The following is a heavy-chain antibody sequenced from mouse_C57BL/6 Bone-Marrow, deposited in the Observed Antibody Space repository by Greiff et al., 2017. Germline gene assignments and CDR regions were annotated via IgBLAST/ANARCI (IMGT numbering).Heavy chain of an antibody. D-gene: IGHD1-1*01. Sequence: EVQGVESGGGLVKPGGSLKLSCAASGFTFSSYAMSWVRQTPEKRLEWVATISDGGSYTYYPDNVKGRFTISRDNAKNNMYLQMRHLKSEDTAMYYCARDRDYYGSSLFAYWGQGALVTVSA. CDR1: GFTFSSYA. CDR3: ARDRDYYGSSLFAY. CDR2: ISDGGSYT. J-gene: IGHJ3*01. V-gene: IGHV5-4*01.